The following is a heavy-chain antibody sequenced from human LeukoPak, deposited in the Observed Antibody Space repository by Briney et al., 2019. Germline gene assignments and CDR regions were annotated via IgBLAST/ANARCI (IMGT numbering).Heavy chain of an antibody. CDR2: INSDGSYT. V-gene: IGHV3-74*01. Sequence: GGSLRLACVASGFTFSSYWMHWVRQAPGKGLVWVSRINSDGSYTSYADSVKGRFTISRDNAKNTVYLQMNSLRAEDTAVYYCATDLPPRSGHTDYWGQGTLVTVSS. J-gene: IGHJ4*02. CDR3: ATDLPPRSGHTDY. CDR1: GFTFSSYW. D-gene: IGHD2-15*01.